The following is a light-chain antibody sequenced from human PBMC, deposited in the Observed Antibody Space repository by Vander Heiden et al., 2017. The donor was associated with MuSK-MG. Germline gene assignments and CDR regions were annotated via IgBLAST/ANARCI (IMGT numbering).Light chain of an antibody. V-gene: IGKV3-15*01. CDR2: GAS. J-gene: IGKJ1*01. CDR3: QQDNNLRT. CDR1: QSVSSN. Sequence: EIVMTQSPATLSVSPGERATLSCRASQSVSSNLAWYQQKPGQAPRLLIYGASTRATGIPGRFSGSGSGTEFTLTISSLQSADFAVYYWQQDNNLRTFGQGTKVEIK.